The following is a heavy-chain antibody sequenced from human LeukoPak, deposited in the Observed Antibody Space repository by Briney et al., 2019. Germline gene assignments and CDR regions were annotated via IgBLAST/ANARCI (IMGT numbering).Heavy chain of an antibody. CDR3: ARDYSGWLQSDAFDI. Sequence: GGSLRLSCAVSGLTFTNYGMHWVRQAPGKGLEWVAIISTDGRNKYYVDSVKGRFTISRDNSENTLYLQMNSLRAEDTAVYYCARDYSGWLQSDAFDIWGQGTMVTVSS. CDR2: ISTDGRNK. V-gene: IGHV3-33*05. CDR1: GLTFTNYG. J-gene: IGHJ3*02. D-gene: IGHD5-24*01.